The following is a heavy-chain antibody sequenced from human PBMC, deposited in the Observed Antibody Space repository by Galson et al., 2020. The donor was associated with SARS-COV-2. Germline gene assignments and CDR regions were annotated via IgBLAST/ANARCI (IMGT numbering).Heavy chain of an antibody. CDR3: ARGITFGGVPFDY. D-gene: IGHD3-16*01. CDR2: INAGNGNT. Sequence: ASVKVSCKASGYTFTSYAMHWVRQAPGQRLEWMGWINAGNGNTKYSQKFQGRVTITRDTSASTAYMELSSLRSEDTAVYYCARGITFGGVPFDYWGQGTLVTVSS. V-gene: IGHV1-3*01. CDR1: GYTFTSYA. J-gene: IGHJ4*02.